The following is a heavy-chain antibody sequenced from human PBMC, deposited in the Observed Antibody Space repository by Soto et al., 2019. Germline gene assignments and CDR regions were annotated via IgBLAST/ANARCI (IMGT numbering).Heavy chain of an antibody. CDR3: TKFVFYGDSLVEY. D-gene: IGHD4-17*01. J-gene: IGHJ4*02. V-gene: IGHV3-23*01. CDR1: GLTFSRFA. Sequence: EVQLLESGGGLVQPGGSLRLSCVASGLTFSRFALSWVRQSPGKGLEWVSAISGGGGSSYYADSVKGRFTVSRDNSKNTLYLQMNTLSAEDTAVYYCTKFVFYGDSLVEYWGQGTLVTVSS. CDR2: ISGGGGSS.